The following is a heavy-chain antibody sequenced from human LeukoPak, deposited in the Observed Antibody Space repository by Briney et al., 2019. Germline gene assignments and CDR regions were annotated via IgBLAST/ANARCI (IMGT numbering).Heavy chain of an antibody. V-gene: IGHV3-7*03. J-gene: IGHJ4*02. D-gene: IGHD1-26*01. CDR2: IKQDGSEK. CDR3: AKDLAGATDYFDY. CDR1: GFTFSSYW. Sequence: GGSLRLSCAASGFTFSSYWMSWVRQAPGKGLEWVANIKQDGSEKYYVDSVKGRFTISRDNAKNSLYLQMNSLRAEDTAVYYCAKDLAGATDYFDYWGQGTLVTVSS.